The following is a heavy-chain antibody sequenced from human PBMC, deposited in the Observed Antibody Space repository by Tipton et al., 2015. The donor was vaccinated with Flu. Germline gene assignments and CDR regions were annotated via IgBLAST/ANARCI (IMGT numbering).Heavy chain of an antibody. Sequence: LRLSCTVSGGSIRSYYWSWIRQPAGKGLEWIGRMYTSGRTNDNPSLKSRVTMSLDTSKNQFSLKLTSVTAADTAVYYCAREMYGSGSWGGYYYYGMDVWGQGTAVTVSS. D-gene: IGHD3-10*01. V-gene: IGHV4-4*07. J-gene: IGHJ6*02. CDR2: MYTSGRT. CDR3: AREMYGSGSWGGYYYYGMDV. CDR1: GGSIRSYY.